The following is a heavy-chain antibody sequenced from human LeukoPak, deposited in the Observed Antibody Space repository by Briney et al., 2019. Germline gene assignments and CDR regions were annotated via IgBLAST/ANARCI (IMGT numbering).Heavy chain of an antibody. Sequence: ASVTVSCTASGYTFTSYGISWVRQAPGQGLEWMGWISAYNGNTNYAQKLQGRVTMTTDTSTSTAYMELRSLRSDDTAVYYCARDLYYDFWSGMIYYYYYYMDVWGKGTTVTVSS. V-gene: IGHV1-18*01. CDR3: ARDLYYDFWSGMIYYYYYYMDV. CDR1: GYTFTSYG. J-gene: IGHJ6*03. CDR2: ISAYNGNT. D-gene: IGHD3-3*01.